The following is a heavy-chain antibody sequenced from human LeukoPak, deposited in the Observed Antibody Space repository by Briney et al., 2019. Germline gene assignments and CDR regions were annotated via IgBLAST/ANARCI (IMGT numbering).Heavy chain of an antibody. CDR2: IFYNGNT. CDR3: ARRRSDLSSSSPRNWFDP. J-gene: IGHJ5*02. Sequence: SETLSLTCTVSGGSISSGGYYWSWIRQHPGTGLEWIGYIFYNGNTYYNPSLKSRVTISVDTSKNQFSLNLSSVTAADTAVYYCARRRSDLSSSSPRNWFDPWGQGTLVTVSS. CDR1: GGSISSGGYY. V-gene: IGHV4-61*08. D-gene: IGHD6-6*01.